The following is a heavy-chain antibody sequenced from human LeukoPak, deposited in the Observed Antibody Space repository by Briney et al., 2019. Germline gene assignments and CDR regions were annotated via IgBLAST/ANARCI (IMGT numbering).Heavy chain of an antibody. CDR2: IYHSGST. Sequence: PSETLSLTCTVSGYSISSGYYWGWIRQPPGKGLEWIGSIYHSGSTYYNPSLKSRVTISVDTSMNQFSLKLSSVTAADTAVYYCAHPVNDAFDIWSQGTMVTVSS. D-gene: IGHD4-11*01. V-gene: IGHV4-38-2*02. CDR3: AHPVNDAFDI. CDR1: GYSISSGYY. J-gene: IGHJ3*02.